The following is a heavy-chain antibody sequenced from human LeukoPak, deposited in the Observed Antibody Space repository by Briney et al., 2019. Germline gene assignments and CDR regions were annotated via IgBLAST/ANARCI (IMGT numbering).Heavy chain of an antibody. CDR1: GFTFSSHA. CDR2: ISDGGGTT. J-gene: IGHJ4*02. CDR3: AKGSRYDFWSGYCPFQS. Sequence: PGGSLRLSCAASGFTFSSHAMSWVRQAPGKGLEWVSAISDGGGTTFYADSVKGRFAISRDNSKNTLYLQMNSLRAEDTAVYYCAKGSRYDFWSGYCPFQSWGQGTLVTVSS. D-gene: IGHD3-3*01. V-gene: IGHV3-23*01.